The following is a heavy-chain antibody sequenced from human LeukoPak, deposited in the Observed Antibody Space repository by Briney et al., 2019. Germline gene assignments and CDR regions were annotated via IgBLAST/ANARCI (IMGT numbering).Heavy chain of an antibody. CDR1: GASITSTF. CDR3: ARDRRGPGRFDP. D-gene: IGHD2-2*01. J-gene: IGHJ5*02. V-gene: IGHV4-59*01. Sequence: PSETLSPTCTLFGASITSTFWGWSGHPPGRGREWIAYINYKGGTKYSASLERRLTISLDTSKNQVSLKLTSGTAMDTAVYFCARDRRGPGRFDPWGQGTLVTVSS. CDR2: INYKGGT.